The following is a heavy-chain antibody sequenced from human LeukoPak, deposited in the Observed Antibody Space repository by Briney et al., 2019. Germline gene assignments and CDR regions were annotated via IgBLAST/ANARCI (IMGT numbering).Heavy chain of an antibody. CDR1: GGSFSGYY. CDR2: INHSGST. V-gene: IGHV4-34*01. Sequence: SETLSLTCAVYGGSFSGYYWSWIRQPPGKGLEWIGEINHSGSTNYNPSLKSRVTISVYTSKNQFSLKLRSVAAADTAVYYCAREKWELSCDYWGQGTLVTVSS. CDR3: AREKWELSCDY. J-gene: IGHJ4*02. D-gene: IGHD1-26*01.